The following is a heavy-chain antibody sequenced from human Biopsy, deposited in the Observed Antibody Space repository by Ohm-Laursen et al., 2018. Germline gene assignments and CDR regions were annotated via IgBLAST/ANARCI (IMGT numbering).Heavy chain of an antibody. CDR1: GDSVSSGSFY. CDR2: IYDRGSTA. CDR3: ARDRGYYSDRTVPGYFDL. J-gene: IGHJ2*01. D-gene: IGHD3-22*01. Sequence: TLSLTCTVSGDSVSSGSFYWTWIRQPPGQGLEYIGYIYDRGSTANYNPSLESRVTMSVDMSKNQFSLKLSSVTAADTAIYYCARDRGYYSDRTVPGYFDLWGRGTLVTVSS. V-gene: IGHV4-61*01.